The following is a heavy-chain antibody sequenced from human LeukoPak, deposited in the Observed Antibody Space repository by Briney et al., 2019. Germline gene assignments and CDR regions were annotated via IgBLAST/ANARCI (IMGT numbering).Heavy chain of an antibody. D-gene: IGHD3-22*01. CDR2: IWYDGSDK. CDR1: GFTFSNYG. CDR3: AKGLNYESSAAFDY. Sequence: PGRSLRLSCAASGFTFSNYGMHWVRQPPDKGLEWVAVIWYDGSDKYYAEFVKGRFTISRDNSKNTVYLQMNSLRAADTAVYYCAKGLNYESSAAFDYWGQGTLVTVSS. J-gene: IGHJ4*02. V-gene: IGHV3-33*06.